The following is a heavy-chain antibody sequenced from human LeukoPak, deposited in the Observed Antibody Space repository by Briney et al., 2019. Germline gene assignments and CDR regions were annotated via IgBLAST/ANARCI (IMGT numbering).Heavy chain of an antibody. Sequence: GGSLRLSCAASGFTVSSYYMSWVRQAPGKGLEWVSVIYGGGATYYADSVKGRFTISRDNSRNTLYLQMSSLRAEDTAVYYCVRSYSSGWFDYWGQGTLVTVSS. CDR2: IYGGGAT. J-gene: IGHJ4*02. V-gene: IGHV3-53*01. CDR1: GFTVSSYY. CDR3: VRSYSSGWFDY. D-gene: IGHD6-19*01.